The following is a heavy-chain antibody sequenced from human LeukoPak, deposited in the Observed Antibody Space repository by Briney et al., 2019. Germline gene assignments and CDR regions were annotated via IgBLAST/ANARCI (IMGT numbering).Heavy chain of an antibody. D-gene: IGHD2-15*01. J-gene: IGHJ6*02. CDR3: AKGFYSADYYYGMDV. CDR1: GFNFSSYS. CDR2: ITSISSPI. Sequence: GGSLRLSCAASGFNFSSYSMNWVRQAPVKGLEWVSYITSISSPIHSSDSVKGRFTTSRDNAKNTLYLKMNSLRPEDTAVYYCAKGFYSADYYYGMDVWGQGTTVIVSS. V-gene: IGHV3-48*01.